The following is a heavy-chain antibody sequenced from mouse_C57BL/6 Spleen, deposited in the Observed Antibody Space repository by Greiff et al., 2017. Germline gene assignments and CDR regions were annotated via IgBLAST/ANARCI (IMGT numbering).Heavy chain of an antibody. CDR1: GYAFSSSW. D-gene: IGHD4-1*01. CDR3: ARYWDVDH. Sequence: VQLQQSGPELVKPGASVKISCKASGYAFSSSWMNWVKQRPGKGLEWIGRIYPGDGDTNYNGKFKGKATLTADKSSSTAYMQLSSLTSEDSAVYFCARYWDVDHGRQGTTLTVPS. J-gene: IGHJ2*01. CDR2: IYPGDGDT. V-gene: IGHV1-82*01.